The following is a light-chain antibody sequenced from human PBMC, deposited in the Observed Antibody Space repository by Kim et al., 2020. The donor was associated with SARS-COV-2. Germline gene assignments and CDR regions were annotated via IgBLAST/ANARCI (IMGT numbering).Light chain of an antibody. J-gene: IGKJ1*01. Sequence: SASLGDPVSITCRPSQSISSALAWHQQDPGNAPKLLIYKASSLESGVPSRFSGSGSGTDFTLTISSLQPYDFATYYCQQYNSYWTFGQGTKVDIK. CDR3: QQYNSYWT. CDR1: QSISSA. CDR2: KAS. V-gene: IGKV1-5*03.